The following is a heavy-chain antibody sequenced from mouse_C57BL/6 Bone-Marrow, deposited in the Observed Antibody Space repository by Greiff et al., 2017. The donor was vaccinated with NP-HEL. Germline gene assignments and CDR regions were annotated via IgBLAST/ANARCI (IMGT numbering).Heavy chain of an antibody. CDR3: TTCLYFYD. D-gene: IGHD1-1*01. Sequence: VQLQQSGAELVRPGASVKLSCTASGFNIKDDYMHWVKQRPEQGLEWIGWIDPENGDTEYASKFQGKATITADTSSNTAYLQISSLTSEDTAVYYCTTCLYFYDWGQGTLVTVSA. CDR2: IDPENGDT. V-gene: IGHV14-4*01. J-gene: IGHJ3*01. CDR1: GFNIKDDY.